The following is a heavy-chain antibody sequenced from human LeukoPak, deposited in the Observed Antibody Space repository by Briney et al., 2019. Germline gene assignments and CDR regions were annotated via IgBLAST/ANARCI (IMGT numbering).Heavy chain of an antibody. J-gene: IGHJ3*02. V-gene: IGHV1-18*01. CDR1: GYTFTSYG. CDR3: AKGLRFMEWFTNDAFDI. CDR2: ISTYNGNT. D-gene: IGHD3-3*01. Sequence: ASVTVSCKASGYTFTSYGISLVRQAPGQGLEWMGWISTYNGNTNYAQKVQGRVTMTTDTSTSTAYMELRSLRSDDTAVYYCAKGLRFMEWFTNDAFDIWGQGTIVTVSS.